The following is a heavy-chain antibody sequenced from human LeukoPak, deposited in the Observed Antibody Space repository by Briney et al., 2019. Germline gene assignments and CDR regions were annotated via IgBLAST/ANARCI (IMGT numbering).Heavy chain of an antibody. V-gene: IGHV4-4*07. D-gene: IGHD4-11*01. CDR1: GGSISSYY. CDR3: ASTDYSNYDYYYYYMDV. CDR2: IYTSGST. Sequence: SETLSLTCTVSGGSISSYYWSWIRQPAGKGLEWIGRIYTSGSTNYNPSLKSRVTMSVDTSKNQFPLKLSSVTAADTAVYYCASTDYSNYDYYYYYMDVWGKGTTVTVSS. J-gene: IGHJ6*03.